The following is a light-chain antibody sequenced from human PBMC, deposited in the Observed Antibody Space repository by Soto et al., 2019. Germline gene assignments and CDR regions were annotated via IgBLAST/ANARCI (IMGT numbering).Light chain of an antibody. CDR2: DVT. CDR3: SSYTISSTVV. Sequence: QSALTQPASVSVSPGQSITISCTGTSSDVGGYNYVSWYQHHPGKAPKLMIYDVTNRPSGVSNRFSGSKSGNTASLTISGLQAEDEADYYCSSYTISSTVVFGGGTKVTVL. CDR1: SSDVGGYNY. V-gene: IGLV2-14*03. J-gene: IGLJ2*01.